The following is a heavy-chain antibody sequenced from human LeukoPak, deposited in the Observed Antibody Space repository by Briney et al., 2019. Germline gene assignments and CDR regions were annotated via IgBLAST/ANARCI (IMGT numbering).Heavy chain of an antibody. J-gene: IGHJ6*02. Sequence: GESLKISCKGSGYSFTSYWIGWVRQMPGKGLEWMGIIYPGDSDTRYSPSFQGQVTISAEKSISTAYLQWSSLKASDTAMYYCARRGGGSGSYYSRLYYYGMDVWGQGTTVTVSS. CDR1: GYSFTSYW. V-gene: IGHV5-51*01. CDR2: IYPGDSDT. D-gene: IGHD3-10*01. CDR3: ARRGGGSGSYYSRLYYYGMDV.